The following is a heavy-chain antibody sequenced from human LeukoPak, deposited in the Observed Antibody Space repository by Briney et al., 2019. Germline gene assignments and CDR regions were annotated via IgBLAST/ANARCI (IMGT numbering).Heavy chain of an antibody. D-gene: IGHD3-10*01. Sequence: QSGGPLRLSCAASGFTFDDYAMHWVRQAPGKGLEWVSGISWNSGSIGYADSVKGRFTISRDNAKNSLYLQMNSLRAEDTALYYCAKGPPMVRGVMELDYWGQGTLVTVSS. CDR1: GFTFDDYA. V-gene: IGHV3-9*01. CDR2: ISWNSGSI. J-gene: IGHJ4*02. CDR3: AKGPPMVRGVMELDY.